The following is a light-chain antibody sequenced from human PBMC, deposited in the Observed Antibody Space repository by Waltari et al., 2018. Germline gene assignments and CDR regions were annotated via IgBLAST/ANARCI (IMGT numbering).Light chain of an antibody. J-gene: IGKJ1*01. CDR3: QQHGTLPAT. CDR1: QSVGSSS. Sequence: EIVLTQSPGTASLSPGARVTFSCRASQSVGSSSLAWYQQKPGQAPRLVIYRASRRATGIPDRFSGSGSGTDFSLTISRLEPEDFAVYYCQQHGTLPATFGQGTKVEIK. CDR2: RAS. V-gene: IGKV3-20*01.